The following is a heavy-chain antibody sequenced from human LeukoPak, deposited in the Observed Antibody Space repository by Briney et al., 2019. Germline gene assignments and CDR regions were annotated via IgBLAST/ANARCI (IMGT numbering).Heavy chain of an antibody. Sequence: GGSLRLSCAASGFTFSNYWIHWVRQAPGKGLVWVSRINTDGSTTTYADSVKGRFTISRDNSKNTLYLQMNSLRAEDTAVYYCASDIGYCSSTSCYTSFDYWGQGTLVTVSS. CDR2: INTDGSTT. D-gene: IGHD2-2*02. CDR1: GFTFSNYW. V-gene: IGHV3-74*01. CDR3: ASDIGYCSSTSCYTSFDY. J-gene: IGHJ4*02.